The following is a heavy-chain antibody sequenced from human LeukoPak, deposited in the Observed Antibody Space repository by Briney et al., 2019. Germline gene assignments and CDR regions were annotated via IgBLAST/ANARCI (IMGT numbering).Heavy chain of an antibody. CDR1: GFAFSTSD. D-gene: IGHD4-11*01. J-gene: IGHJ5*02. Sequence: PGGSLRLSCAASGFAFSTSDMHWVRQAAGQGLEWVSGIGKAGDTYYLDSVRGRFTIFRENDENSVYLQMSNLRAGDTAVYYCARGDYMGFDPWGQGTLVTVSS. V-gene: IGHV3-13*01. CDR3: ARGDYMGFDP. CDR2: IGKAGDT.